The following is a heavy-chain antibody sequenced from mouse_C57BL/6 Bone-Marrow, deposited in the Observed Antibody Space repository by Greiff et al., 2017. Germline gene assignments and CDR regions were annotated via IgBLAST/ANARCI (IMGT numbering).Heavy chain of an antibody. CDR1: GYTFTSYG. D-gene: IGHD2-4*01. CDR2: IYPRSGNT. CDR3: ARGIYYDFAWCAY. V-gene: IGHV1-81*01. J-gene: IGHJ3*01. Sequence: QVQLQQSGAELARPGASVKLSCKASGYTFTSYGISWVKQRTGQGLEWIGEIYPRSGNTYSNEKFEGKATLTAAKSSSTAYMELRSLTSEDSAVDFCARGIYYDFAWCAYWGQGTLVTVSA.